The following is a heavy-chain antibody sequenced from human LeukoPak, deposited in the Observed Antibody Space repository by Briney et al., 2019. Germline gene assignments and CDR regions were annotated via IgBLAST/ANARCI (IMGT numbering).Heavy chain of an antibody. J-gene: IGHJ4*02. CDR1: GFTFSGFA. CDR3: TRTTIHCSSTSCLRHFDY. V-gene: IGHV3-49*04. Sequence: GGSLRLSCAASGFTFSGFAMCWVRQAPGKGLEWVSFIRNKAYGGTPDYAASVKGRFTISRDDSKSIAYLQMNSLKTEDTAVYYCTRTTIHCSSTSCLRHFDYWGQGTLVTVSS. CDR2: IRNKAYGGTP. D-gene: IGHD2-2*01.